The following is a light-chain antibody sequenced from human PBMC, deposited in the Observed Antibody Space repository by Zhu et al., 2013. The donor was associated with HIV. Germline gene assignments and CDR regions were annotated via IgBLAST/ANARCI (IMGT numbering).Light chain of an antibody. CDR3: EQYDNWPPVT. CDR2: GAS. CDR1: QSVSSN. Sequence: EIMMTQSPATLSVSPGDSATLSCRAGQSVSSNLAWYQQKPGQAPRLLIYGASTRAAGIPARFSGSGSGTEFTLTISSLQSEDVGIYYCEQYDNWPPVTFGQGTRLQIK. V-gene: IGKV3-15*01. J-gene: IGKJ5*01.